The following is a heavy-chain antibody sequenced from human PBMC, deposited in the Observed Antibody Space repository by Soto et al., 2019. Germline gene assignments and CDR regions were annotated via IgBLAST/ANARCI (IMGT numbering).Heavy chain of an antibody. V-gene: IGHV4-39*02. CDR2: VYYAGST. CDR1: GGSISTDSHY. CDR3: ARRTNYGDYSFDY. D-gene: IGHD4-17*01. Sequence: SETLSLTCTVSGGSISTDSHYWGWIRQPPGKGLEWIGSVYYAGSTYKNPSLHSRVTISVDTSKNHFSLKLNSVTAADTAVYYCARRTNYGDYSFDYWGQGTLVTVS. J-gene: IGHJ4*02.